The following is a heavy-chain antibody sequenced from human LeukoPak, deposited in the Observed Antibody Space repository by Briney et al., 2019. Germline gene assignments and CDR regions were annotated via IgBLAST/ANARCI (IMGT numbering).Heavy chain of an antibody. J-gene: IGHJ4*02. CDR2: ISYDGSNK. Sequence: GGSLRLSCAASGFTFSSYAMHWVRQAPGKGLEWVAVISYDGSNKYYADSVKGRFTISRDNSKNTLYLQMNSLRAEDTAVYYCARGYSGYDWVFDYWGQGTLVTVSS. V-gene: IGHV3-30-3*01. CDR1: GFTFSSYA. CDR3: ARGYSGYDWVFDY. D-gene: IGHD5-12*01.